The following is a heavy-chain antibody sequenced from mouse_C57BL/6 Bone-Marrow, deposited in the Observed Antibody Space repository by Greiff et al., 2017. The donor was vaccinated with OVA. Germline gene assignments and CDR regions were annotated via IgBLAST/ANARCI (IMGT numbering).Heavy chain of an antibody. CDR2: IYPGSGNT. CDR3: ARAGIGYGNWGY. Sequence: QVQLKESGAELVRPGASVKLSCKASGYTFTDYYINWVKLRPGQGLEWIARIYPGSGNTYYNEKFKGKATLTAEKSSSTAYMQLSSLTSEDSAVYFCARAGIGYGNWGYWGQGTTLTVSS. V-gene: IGHV1-76*01. CDR1: GYTFTDYY. D-gene: IGHD2-10*02. J-gene: IGHJ2*01.